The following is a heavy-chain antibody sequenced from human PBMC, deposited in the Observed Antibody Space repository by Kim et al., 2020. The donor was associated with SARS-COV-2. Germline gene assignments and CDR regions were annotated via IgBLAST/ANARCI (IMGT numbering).Heavy chain of an antibody. V-gene: IGHV4-59*13. CDR2: IYYSGST. CDR1: GGSISSYY. D-gene: IGHD1-1*01. J-gene: IGHJ4*02. CDR3: ATGTELEPTRYDY. Sequence: SETLSLTCTVSGGSISSYYWSWIRQPPGKGLEWIGYIYYSGSTNYNPSLKSRVTISVDTSKNQFSLKLSSVTAADTAVYYCATGTELEPTRYDYWGQGTLVTVSS.